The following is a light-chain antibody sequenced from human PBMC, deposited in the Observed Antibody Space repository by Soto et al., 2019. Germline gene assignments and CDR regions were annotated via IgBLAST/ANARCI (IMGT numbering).Light chain of an antibody. V-gene: IGKV1-33*01. Sequence: DSPITHSPSXLXASVGDRIGIXCQASQGITNYLNWYQQKLGKAPKLLIYGASNLETGVPSRFSGSGSGTDFTFTISSLQAEDIATYFCQQYDSVFPFGQGTRLEIK. CDR1: QGITNY. CDR2: GAS. CDR3: QQYDSVFP. J-gene: IGKJ5*01.